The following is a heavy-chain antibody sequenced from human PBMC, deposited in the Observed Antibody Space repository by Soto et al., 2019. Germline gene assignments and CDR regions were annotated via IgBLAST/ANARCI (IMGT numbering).Heavy chain of an antibody. V-gene: IGHV4-34*01. CDR1: GGSLSGHY. D-gene: IGHD3-9*01. CDR2: INDSGNT. J-gene: IGHJ4*02. Sequence: QVQLQQWGAGLLRPSETLSLSCGVSGGSLSGHYWSWIRQPPEKGLEWIAEINDSGNTNYNSSLQSRVTISVDTYKTQFSLDVTSVTAADAAVYFCARGRRRPRYYFDYWGQGTLVTVSS. CDR3: ARGRRRPRYYFDY.